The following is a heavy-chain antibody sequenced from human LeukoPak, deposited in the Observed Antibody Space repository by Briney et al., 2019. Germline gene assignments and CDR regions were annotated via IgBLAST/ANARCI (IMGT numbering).Heavy chain of an antibody. V-gene: IGHV3-23*01. CDR2: ISGGGGST. CDR3: ATASRSGPKAY. Sequence: AGGSLRLSCAASGFTFSSYAMSWVRQAPGKGLEWVSPISGGGGSTYYADSVKGRFTISRDNSKNTLYLQMNSLRAEDTAVYYCATASRSGPKAYWGQGTLVTVSS. J-gene: IGHJ4*02. CDR1: GFTFSSYA. D-gene: IGHD6-19*01.